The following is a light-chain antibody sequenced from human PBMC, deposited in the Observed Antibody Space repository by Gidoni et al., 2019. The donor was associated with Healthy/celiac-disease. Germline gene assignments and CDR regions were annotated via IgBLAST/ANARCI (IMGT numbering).Light chain of an antibody. Sequence: QSALTQPASVSGSPGQSITISCTGTSSDVGSYNLVSWYQQHPGKAPKLMIYEGSKRPSGVSNRFSGFKSGNTASLTISGLQAEDEADYYCCSYAGSILYVFGTGTKVTVL. CDR3: CSYAGSILYV. CDR2: EGS. CDR1: SSDVGSYNL. V-gene: IGLV2-23*01. J-gene: IGLJ1*01.